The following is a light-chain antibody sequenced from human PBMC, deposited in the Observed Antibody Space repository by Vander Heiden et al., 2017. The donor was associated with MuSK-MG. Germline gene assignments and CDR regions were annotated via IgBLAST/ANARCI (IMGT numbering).Light chain of an antibody. J-gene: IGLJ1*01. CDR2: EVS. Sequence: QCALTQPASVSWSPGQPNTLPRTGTSSDVGSYDLVSWYHQHPGKAHKHITSEVSSRRSAVSDRFSCSKYGDTAALTISWLQAEDEADYYCCSYAGSITFYVFGTGTKVTVL. CDR3: CSYAGSITFYV. V-gene: IGLV2-23*02. CDR1: SSDVGSYDL.